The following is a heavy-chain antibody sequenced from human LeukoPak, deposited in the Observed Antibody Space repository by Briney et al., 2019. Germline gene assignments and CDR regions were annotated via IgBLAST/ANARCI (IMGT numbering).Heavy chain of an antibody. CDR2: ISGDGGRT. Sequence: PGGSLRLSCAASGFTFDDYAMHWVRQAPGKGLEWVSLISGDGGRTYYADSVKARFTISRHNSKNSLYLQMNSLRTEDTALYYCAKDIGGYSYAADYWGQGTLVTVSS. CDR3: AKDIGGYSYAADY. V-gene: IGHV3-43*02. J-gene: IGHJ4*02. CDR1: GFTFDDYA. D-gene: IGHD5-18*01.